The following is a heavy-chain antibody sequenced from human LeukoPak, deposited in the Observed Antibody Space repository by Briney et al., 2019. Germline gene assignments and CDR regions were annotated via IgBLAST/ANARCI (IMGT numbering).Heavy chain of an antibody. V-gene: IGHV4-38-2*02. J-gene: IGHJ3*02. CDR3: ARDGDSGSFRLRAYAFDI. CDR1: SYSISSGYY. CDR2: IYYSGST. Sequence: SETLSLTCVVSSYSISSGYYWGWIRQPPGKGLEWIGYIYYSGSTNYNPSLKGRVTISVDTSKNQFSLKLSSVTAADTAVYYCARDGDSGSFRLRAYAFDIWGQGTMVTVSS. D-gene: IGHD1-26*01.